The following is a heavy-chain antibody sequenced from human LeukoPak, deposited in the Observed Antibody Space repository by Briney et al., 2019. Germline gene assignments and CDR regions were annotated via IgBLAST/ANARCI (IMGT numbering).Heavy chain of an antibody. CDR2: MNPNSGNT. CDR3: ARDSSGWWGYFDY. Sequence: GASVKVSCKASGCTFTSYDINWVRQATGQGLEWMGWMNPNSGNTGYAQKFQGRVTMTRNTSISTAYMELSSLGSEDTAVYYCARDSSGWWGYFDYWGQGTLVTVSS. V-gene: IGHV1-8*01. CDR1: GCTFTSYD. D-gene: IGHD6-19*01. J-gene: IGHJ4*02.